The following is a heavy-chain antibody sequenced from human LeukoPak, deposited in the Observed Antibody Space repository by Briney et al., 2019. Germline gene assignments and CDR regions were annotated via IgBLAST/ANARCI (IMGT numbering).Heavy chain of an antibody. CDR3: TSHTGTGDAFRPFHI. V-gene: IGHV3-48*04. Sequence: GGSLRLSCAASGFTFSTHDVNWVRQAPGKGLEWVSFNNSRSSTIYYADSVKGRFTISRDNAKNSLYLQMNSLRAEDTAVYYCTSHTGTGDAFRPFHIWGQGTMVTVSS. D-gene: IGHD2-21*02. CDR2: NNSRSSTI. CDR1: GFTFSTHD. J-gene: IGHJ3*02.